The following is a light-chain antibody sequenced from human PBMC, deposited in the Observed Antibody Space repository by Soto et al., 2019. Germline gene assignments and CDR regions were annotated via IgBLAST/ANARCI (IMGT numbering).Light chain of an antibody. Sequence: EIMLSQSPAVLSLSPGERATLSCRASQSVRTSLAWYQQKPGQPPRLLIYDASNRATGIPARFSGSGSGTDFTLTISSLEPEDVAVYFCQQRSNWPPLTFGGGTKVQI. V-gene: IGKV3-11*01. CDR1: QSVRTS. CDR3: QQRSNWPPLT. CDR2: DAS. J-gene: IGKJ4*01.